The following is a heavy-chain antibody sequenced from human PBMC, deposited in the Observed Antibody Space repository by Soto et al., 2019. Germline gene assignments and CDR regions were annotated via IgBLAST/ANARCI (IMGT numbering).Heavy chain of an antibody. CDR2: IYDTGTT. J-gene: IGHJ4*02. Sequence: QAQLQESGPGLVKPSETLSLTCTVSGASVRSGSYYWSWVRQPPGRGLEWIGYIYDTGTTNYNPSLKSRVTMSVDTSKNQFSLKLNSLTAADTAVYYCARVEDYGDYFDYWGQGTLVTVSS. D-gene: IGHD4-17*01. V-gene: IGHV4-61*01. CDR1: GASVRSGSYY. CDR3: ARVEDYGDYFDY.